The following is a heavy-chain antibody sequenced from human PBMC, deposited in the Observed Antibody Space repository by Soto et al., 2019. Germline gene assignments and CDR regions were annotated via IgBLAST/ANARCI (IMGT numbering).Heavy chain of an antibody. CDR1: GGSFSGYY. D-gene: IGHD3-10*01. Sequence: SETLSLTCAVYGGSFSGYYWSWIRQPPGKGLEWIGEINHSGSTNYNPSLKSRVTISVDTSKNYFSLKLSSVTAADTAVYYCARGLENYYGSGSYNYWGQGTLVTVSS. CDR2: INHSGST. CDR3: ARGLENYYGSGSYNY. V-gene: IGHV4-34*01. J-gene: IGHJ4*02.